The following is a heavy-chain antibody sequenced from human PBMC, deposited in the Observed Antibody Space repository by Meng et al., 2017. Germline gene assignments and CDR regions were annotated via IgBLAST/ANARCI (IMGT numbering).Heavy chain of an antibody. J-gene: IGHJ4*02. V-gene: IGHV4-4*02. CDR3: ARDRGAVAGTNFDY. D-gene: IGHD6-19*01. Sequence: QVRLQESGAGLLKPAGTLSLTCAVSGGSISSRNWWSWVRQPPGKGLEWIGEIYHSGSTNYNPSLKSRVTISVDKSKNQFSLKLSSVTAADTAVYYCARDRGAVAGTNFDYWGQGTLVTVSS. CDR2: IYHSGST. CDR1: GGSISSRNW.